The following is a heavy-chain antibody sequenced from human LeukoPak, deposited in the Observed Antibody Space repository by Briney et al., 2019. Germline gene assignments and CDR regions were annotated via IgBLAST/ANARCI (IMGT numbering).Heavy chain of an antibody. Sequence: ASVKVSCKASGYTFTSYYVHWVRQAPGPGIECMGIINPSGASTSYAQKFQGRVTMTRDMSTSTVYMELSSLRSEDTAVYYCARGKVYYYDSSAYYEGDAFDIWGQGTMVTVSS. CDR2: INPSGAST. J-gene: IGHJ3*02. CDR3: ARGKVYYYDSSAYYEGDAFDI. CDR1: GYTFTSYY. D-gene: IGHD3-22*01. V-gene: IGHV1-46*01.